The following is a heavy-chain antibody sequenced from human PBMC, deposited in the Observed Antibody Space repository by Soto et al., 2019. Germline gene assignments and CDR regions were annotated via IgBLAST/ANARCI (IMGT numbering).Heavy chain of an antibody. V-gene: IGHV3-30*09. Sequence: PGGSLRLSCTASGFMFSNYAMHWVRQAPGKGLEWVAVLSSDGNTQFYGDSVEGRFAISRDNSKNTLYLQMDSLRPQDTAVYFCARPTTTIPYYYFYGLDVWGQGTTVTVSS. CDR2: LSSDGNTQ. D-gene: IGHD1-1*01. CDR1: GFMFSNYA. J-gene: IGHJ6*02. CDR3: ARPTTTIPYYYFYGLDV.